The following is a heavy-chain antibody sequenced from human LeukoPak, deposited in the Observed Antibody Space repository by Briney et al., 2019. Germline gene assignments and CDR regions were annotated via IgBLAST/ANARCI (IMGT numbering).Heavy chain of an antibody. CDR3: ARDRGSYCGVDCSTYYFDL. J-gene: IGHJ4*02. D-gene: IGHD2-21*02. CDR1: GFTFSSYS. Sequence: PGGSLRLSCSGSGFTFSSYSMNWVRQALGKGLEWVSSIDSTSRYIYYAASVKGRFTVSRESARNSLYLQMNSLRAEDTAMYYCARDRGSYCGVDCSTYYFDLWGQGTLVTVSS. CDR2: IDSTSRYI. V-gene: IGHV3-21*04.